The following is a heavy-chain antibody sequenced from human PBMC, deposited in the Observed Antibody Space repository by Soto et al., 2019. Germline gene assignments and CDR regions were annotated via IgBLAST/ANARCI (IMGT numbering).Heavy chain of an antibody. CDR1: GGSISSGGYS. V-gene: IGHV4-30-2*01. Sequence: QLQLQESGSGLVKPSQTLSLTCAVSGGSISSGGYSWSWIRQPPGKGLEWIGYIYHSGSTYYNPSLKRGVTISVDRPTNQFSLKLRSVPAADTAVYYCAAGGGLPRYYWGQGTLVTVSS. J-gene: IGHJ4*02. CDR2: IYHSGST. CDR3: AAGGGLPRYY. D-gene: IGHD5-12*01.